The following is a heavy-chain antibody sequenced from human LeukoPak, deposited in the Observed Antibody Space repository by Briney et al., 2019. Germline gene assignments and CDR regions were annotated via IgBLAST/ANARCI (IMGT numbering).Heavy chain of an antibody. Sequence: SVKVSCKVSGYTLTELSMHWVRQAPGQGLEWMGRIIPIFGTANYAQKFQGRVTITTDESTSTAYMELSSLRSEDTAVYYCARGRSGWDGVHDYWGQGTLVTVSS. D-gene: IGHD6-19*01. J-gene: IGHJ4*02. CDR1: GYTLTELS. CDR2: IIPIFGTA. V-gene: IGHV1-69*05. CDR3: ARGRSGWDGVHDY.